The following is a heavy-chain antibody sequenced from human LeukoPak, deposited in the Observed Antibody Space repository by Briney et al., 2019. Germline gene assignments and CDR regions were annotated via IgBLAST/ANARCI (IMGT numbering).Heavy chain of an antibody. V-gene: IGHV4-30-2*02. D-gene: IGHD3-16*02. CDR3: ASLPVYDYVWGSYRHYFDY. Sequence: SETLSLTCTVSGGSISSGGYYWSWIRQPPGKGLEWIGYIYHSGSTYYNPSLKSRVTISVDTSKNQFSLKLSFVTAADTAVYYCASLPVYDYVWGSYRHYFDYWGQGTLVTVSS. J-gene: IGHJ4*02. CDR2: IYHSGST. CDR1: GGSISSGGYY.